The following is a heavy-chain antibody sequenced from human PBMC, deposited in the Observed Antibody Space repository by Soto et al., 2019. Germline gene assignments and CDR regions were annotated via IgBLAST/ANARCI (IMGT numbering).Heavy chain of an antibody. CDR1: GYSFTAYW. CDR3: ARLYLVRSYYGMDV. V-gene: IGHV5-51*01. CDR2: IQPGDSDT. D-gene: IGHD3-16*01. J-gene: IGHJ6*02. Sequence: GESLKISCKGSGYSFTAYWIGWVRQIPGKGLELMGIIQPGDSDTRYRPSFQGQVTISGGKSKSTAYLQWSSLKASDTAIHYCARLYLVRSYYGMDVWGQGTTVTVSS.